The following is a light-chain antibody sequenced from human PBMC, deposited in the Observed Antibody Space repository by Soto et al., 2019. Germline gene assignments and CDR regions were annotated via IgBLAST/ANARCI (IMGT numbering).Light chain of an antibody. CDR3: QQTNSFPLT. CDR2: AAS. Sequence: DIQMTQSPSSVSASVGDGVTITFRASQGISTSLGWYQQKPGKAPKLLIYAASSLQIGVQSRFSGTGSGTDFTLTISSLQPEDFGTYYCQQTNSFPLTFGGGTKVDIK. J-gene: IGKJ4*01. V-gene: IGKV1D-12*01. CDR1: QGISTS.